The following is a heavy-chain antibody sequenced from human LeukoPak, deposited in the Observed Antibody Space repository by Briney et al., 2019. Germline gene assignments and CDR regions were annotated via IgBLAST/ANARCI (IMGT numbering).Heavy chain of an antibody. Sequence: ASVKVSRKASGGTFSSYAISWVRQAPGQGLEWMGGIIPIFGTANYAQKFQGRVTITADESTSTAYMELSSLRSEDTAVYYCAGANYYGSGSSVWGQGTLVTVSS. D-gene: IGHD3-10*01. J-gene: IGHJ4*02. CDR1: GGTFSSYA. V-gene: IGHV1-69*13. CDR2: IIPIFGTA. CDR3: AGANYYGSGSSV.